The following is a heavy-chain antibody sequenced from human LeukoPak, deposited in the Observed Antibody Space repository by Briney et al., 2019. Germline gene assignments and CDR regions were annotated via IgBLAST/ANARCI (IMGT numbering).Heavy chain of an antibody. J-gene: IGHJ5*02. V-gene: IGHV4-59*12. CDR2: IYYSGST. CDR1: GGSISSYY. Sequence: SETLSLTCTVSGGSISSYYWSWIRQPPGKGLEWIGYIYYSGSTNYNPSLKSRVTISVDTSKNQFSLKLSSVTAADTAVYYCARSQDILTGEAGYNWFDPWGQGTLVTVSS. CDR3: ARSQDILTGEAGYNWFDP. D-gene: IGHD3-9*01.